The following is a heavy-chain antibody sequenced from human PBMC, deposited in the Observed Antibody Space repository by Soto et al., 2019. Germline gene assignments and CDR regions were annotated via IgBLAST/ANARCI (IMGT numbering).Heavy chain of an antibody. D-gene: IGHD3-22*01. CDR1: GGSISGYY. CDR2: IYYYGST. CDR3: ARRLYYDSSGFEGGGMDV. J-gene: IGHJ6*02. Sequence: SETLSLTCTVSGGSISGYYWSWIRQPPGKRLEWIGYIYYYGSTNYNPSLKSRVTISVDTSKNQFSLKLSSVTAADTAVYYCARRLYYDSSGFEGGGMDVWGQGTTVTV. V-gene: IGHV4-59*08.